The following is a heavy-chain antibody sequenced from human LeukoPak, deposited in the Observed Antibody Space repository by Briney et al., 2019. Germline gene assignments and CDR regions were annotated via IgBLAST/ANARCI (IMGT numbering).Heavy chain of an antibody. Sequence: ASVKVSCKASGYTFTSYDINWVRQATGQGLEWMGWMNPNSGNTGYAQKFRGRVTMTRNTSISTAYMELSSLRSEDTAVYYCARSYYDYIWGSYRLVNYYYYMDVWGKGTTVTVSS. CDR1: GYTFTSYD. CDR3: ARSYYDYIWGSYRLVNYYYYMDV. D-gene: IGHD3-16*02. CDR2: MNPNSGNT. J-gene: IGHJ6*03. V-gene: IGHV1-8*01.